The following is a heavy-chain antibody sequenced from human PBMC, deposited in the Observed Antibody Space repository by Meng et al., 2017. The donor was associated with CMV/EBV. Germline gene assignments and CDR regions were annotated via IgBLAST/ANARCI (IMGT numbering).Heavy chain of an antibody. CDR2: ISSSSSYI. V-gene: IGHV3-21*01. CDR1: GFTFSSYS. Sequence: EVQLVESGGGLVKPGGSLSLSCAASGFTFSSYSMNWVRQAPGKGLEWVSSISSSSSYIYYADSVKGRFTISRDNAKNSLYLQMNSLRAEDTAVYYCARDLERTYYYDSSGYSFFDYWGQGTLVTVSS. D-gene: IGHD3-22*01. J-gene: IGHJ4*02. CDR3: ARDLERTYYYDSSGYSFFDY.